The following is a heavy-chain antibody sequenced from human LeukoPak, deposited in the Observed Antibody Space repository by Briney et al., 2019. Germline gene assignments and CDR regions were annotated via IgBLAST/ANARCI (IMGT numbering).Heavy chain of an antibody. CDR1: GFTFSSYA. D-gene: IGHD2-2*01. V-gene: IGHV3-30*01. J-gene: IGHJ6*03. CDR2: ISYDGSNK. Sequence: GGSLRLSCAASGFTFSSYAMHWVRQAPGKGLERVAVISYDGSNKYYADSVKGRFTISRDNSKNTLYLQMNSLRAEDTAVYYCARDLGCSSTSCYSHYYYYMDVWGKGTTVTVSS. CDR3: ARDLGCSSTSCYSHYYYYMDV.